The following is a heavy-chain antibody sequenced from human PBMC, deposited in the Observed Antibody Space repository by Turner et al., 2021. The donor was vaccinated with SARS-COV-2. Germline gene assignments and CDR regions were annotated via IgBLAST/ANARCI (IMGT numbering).Heavy chain of an antibody. CDR1: GGTFSSYD. Sequence: QVQLVQSGEEVKKPGSTVKVSCKASGGTFSSYDFSWVRQAPTQGLEWLGGVVPMMLSVKYAQKFHGRLTITADESTSTVHMELTNLRSEDTAVYFCARAGRVDGFYGGLDYWGRGTLVTVSS. CDR3: ARAGRVDGFYGGLDY. CDR2: VVPMMLSV. V-gene: IGHV1-69*01. D-gene: IGHD2-8*02. J-gene: IGHJ4*02.